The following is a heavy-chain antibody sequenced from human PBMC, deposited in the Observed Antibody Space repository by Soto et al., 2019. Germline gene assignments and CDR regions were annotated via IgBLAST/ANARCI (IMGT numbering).Heavy chain of an antibody. CDR1: GFTFSSYG. D-gene: IGHD3-10*01. V-gene: IGHV3-30*18. J-gene: IGHJ4*02. Sequence: QVQLVESGGGVVQPGRSLRLSCAASGFTFSSYGMHWVRQAPGKGLEWVAVIIYDGSTKYYADSVNGRFTISRDNSKSTLYLQMNSLRAEDTAVYYCAKDRMGAWVRGYFDYWGQGTLGTVSS. CDR3: AKDRMGAWVRGYFDY. CDR2: IIYDGSTK.